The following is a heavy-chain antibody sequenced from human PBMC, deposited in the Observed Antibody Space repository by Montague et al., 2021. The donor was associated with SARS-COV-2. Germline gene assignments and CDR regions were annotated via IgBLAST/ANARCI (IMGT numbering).Heavy chain of an antibody. V-gene: IGHV4-59*01. CDR2: IYYTGST. D-gene: IGHD4-23*01. Sequence: SETRSLTCNVSGGSINNYYWSWIRQSPGRGLGWIGYIYYTGSTTRNPSLDSRVTISLDTSRDLVSLELRSLTAADTAVYYCARGGGWKRHFDYWGQGTLVAVSS. J-gene: IGHJ4*02. CDR1: GGSINNYY. CDR3: ARGGGWKRHFDY.